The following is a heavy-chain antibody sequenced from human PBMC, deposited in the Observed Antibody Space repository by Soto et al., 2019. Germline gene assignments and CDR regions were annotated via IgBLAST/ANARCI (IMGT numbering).Heavy chain of an antibody. D-gene: IGHD3-16*02. J-gene: IGHJ6*03. CDR1: GFTFSSYD. Sequence: GGSLRLSCAASGFTFSSYDMHWVRQATGKGLEWVSAIGTAGDTYYPGSVKGRFTISRENAKNSLYLQMNSLRAGDTAVYYCARDPSGDYDFWSGYRKTEYYDYIWGSYRYRDENYYYYYMDVWGKGTTVTVSS. CDR3: ARDPSGDYDFWSGYRKTEYYDYIWGSYRYRDENYYYYYMDV. V-gene: IGHV3-13*01. CDR2: IGTAGDT.